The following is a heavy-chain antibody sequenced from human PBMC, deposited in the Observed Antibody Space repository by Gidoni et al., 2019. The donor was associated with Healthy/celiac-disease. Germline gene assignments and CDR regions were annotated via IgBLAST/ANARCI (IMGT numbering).Heavy chain of an antibody. CDR2: ISWDGGST. J-gene: IGHJ6*02. CDR1: GFTFDDYT. D-gene: IGHD6-13*01. V-gene: IGHV3-43*01. CDR3: AKDRASPYSIMGYYGMDV. Sequence: EVQLVESGGVVVQPGGSLRLYCAASGFTFDDYTRHWVRQAPGKGLEWVSLISWDGGSTYYADSVKGRFTISRDNSKNSLYLQMNSLRTEDTALYYCAKDRASPYSIMGYYGMDVWGQGTTVTVSS.